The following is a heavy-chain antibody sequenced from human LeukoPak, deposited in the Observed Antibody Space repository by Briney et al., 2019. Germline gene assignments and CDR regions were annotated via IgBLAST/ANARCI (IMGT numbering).Heavy chain of an antibody. J-gene: IGHJ5*02. CDR2: IYHSGST. CDR1: GYSTSGGYY. Sequence: PSETLSLTCAVSGYSTSGGYYWGWIRQPPGKGLEWIGSIYHSGSTYYNPSLKSRVTISVDTSKNQFSLKLSSVTAADTAVYYCARVVVVPAAMSYNWFDPWGQGTLVTVSS. V-gene: IGHV4-38-2*01. D-gene: IGHD2-2*01. CDR3: ARVVVVPAAMSYNWFDP.